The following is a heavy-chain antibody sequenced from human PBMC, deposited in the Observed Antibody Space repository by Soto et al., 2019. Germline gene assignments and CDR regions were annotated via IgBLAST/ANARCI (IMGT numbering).Heavy chain of an antibody. CDR1: GYTFTGYY. D-gene: IGHD2-2*01. J-gene: IGHJ6*03. CDR2: INPNSGGT. V-gene: IGHV1-2*04. CDR3: PRDGTDCSSTSCYAYYYYYMDV. Sequence: QVPLVQSGAEVKKPGASVKVSCKASGYTFTGYYMHWVRQAPGQGLEWMGWINPNSGGTNYAQKFQGWVTMTRDTSISTAYMELSRLRSDDTAVYYCPRDGTDCSSTSCYAYYYYYMDVWGKGTTVTVSS.